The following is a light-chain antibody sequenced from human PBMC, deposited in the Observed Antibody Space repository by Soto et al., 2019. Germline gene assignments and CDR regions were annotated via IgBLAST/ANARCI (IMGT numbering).Light chain of an antibody. CDR2: DAS. Sequence: DIQMTQSPSTLSASVGDRVTITCRASQSISSWLAWYQQKPGKAPKLLIYDASSLESGVPSRFSGSGSGTDFTLTISSLQPEDFATYYCQQSYSTPPVTFGQGTKVDIK. CDR3: QQSYSTPPVT. CDR1: QSISSW. V-gene: IGKV1-39*01. J-gene: IGKJ1*01.